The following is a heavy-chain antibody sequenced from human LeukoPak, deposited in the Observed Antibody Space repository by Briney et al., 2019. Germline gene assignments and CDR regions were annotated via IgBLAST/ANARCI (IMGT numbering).Heavy chain of an antibody. J-gene: IGHJ4*02. D-gene: IGHD2-2*01. V-gene: IGHV3-23*01. CDR1: RFTFSSYA. Sequence: GGSLRLSCAASRFTFSSYAMSWVRQAPGKGLDWVSAISSGGDATYYADSVKGRFTISRDNSKNTLFLHMNSLRAEDTAVYFCAKRDTRGRYYFDSWGLGTLVTVSP. CDR3: AKRDTRGRYYFDS. CDR2: ISSGGDAT.